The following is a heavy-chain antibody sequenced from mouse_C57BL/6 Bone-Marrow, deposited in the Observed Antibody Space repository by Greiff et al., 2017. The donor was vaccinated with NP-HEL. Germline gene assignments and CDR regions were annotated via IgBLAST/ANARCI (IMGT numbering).Heavy chain of an antibody. J-gene: IGHJ1*03. Sequence: QVQLQQPGAELVMPGASVKLSCKASGYTFTSYWMHWVKQRPGQGLEWIGEIDPSDSYTNYNQKFKGKSTLTVDKSSSTAYMQLSSLTSEDSAVYYCSREDPLYGSSPYWYFDGWGTGTTVTVSS. V-gene: IGHV1-69*01. CDR1: GYTFTSYW. CDR2: IDPSDSYT. CDR3: SREDPLYGSSPYWYFDG. D-gene: IGHD1-1*01.